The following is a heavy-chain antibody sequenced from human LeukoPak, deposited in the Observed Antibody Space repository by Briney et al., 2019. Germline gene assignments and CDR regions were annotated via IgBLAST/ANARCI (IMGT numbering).Heavy chain of an antibody. CDR1: GFSFSSYW. J-gene: IGHJ4*02. CDR3: ARGTSSRPYD. Sequence: GGSLRLSCAASGFSFSSYWMHWVRQAPGKGLVWVSHINSDGRTTSYADYVKGRFTISRDNAKDTLYLQMNSLRAEDTAVYYCARGTSSRPYDWGQGTLVTVSS. CDR2: INSDGRTT. D-gene: IGHD6-13*01. V-gene: IGHV3-74*01.